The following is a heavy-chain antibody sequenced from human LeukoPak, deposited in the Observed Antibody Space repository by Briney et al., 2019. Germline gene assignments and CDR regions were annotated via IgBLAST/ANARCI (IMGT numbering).Heavy chain of an antibody. Sequence: GESLKISCKGSGYSFTSYWIGWVRQMPGKGLERMGIIYPGDSDTRYSPSFQGQVTISADKSISTAYLQWSSLKASDTAMYYCARRRYCSGGSCYSDWFDPWGQGTLVTVSS. J-gene: IGHJ5*02. CDR2: IYPGDSDT. CDR1: GYSFTSYW. V-gene: IGHV5-51*01. D-gene: IGHD2-15*01. CDR3: ARRRYCSGGSCYSDWFDP.